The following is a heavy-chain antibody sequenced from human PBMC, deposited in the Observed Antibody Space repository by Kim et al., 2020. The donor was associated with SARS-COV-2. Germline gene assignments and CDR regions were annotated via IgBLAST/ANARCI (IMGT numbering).Heavy chain of an antibody. CDR3: AREWELHYFDY. J-gene: IGHJ4*02. CDR2: ISSSGSTI. V-gene: IGHV3-48*03. CDR1: GFTFSSYE. D-gene: IGHD1-26*01. Sequence: GGSLRLSCAASGFTFSSYEMNWVRQAPGKGLEWVSYISSSGSTIYYADSVKGRFTISRDNAKNSLYLQMNSLRAEDTAVYYCAREWELHYFDYWGQGTLVTVSS.